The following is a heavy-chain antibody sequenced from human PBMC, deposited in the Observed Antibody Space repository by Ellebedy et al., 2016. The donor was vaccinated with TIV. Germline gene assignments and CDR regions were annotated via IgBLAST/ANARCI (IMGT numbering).Heavy chain of an antibody. CDR3: ARAKVVASYYFDY. Sequence: GGSLRLXCAASGFTFSSYAMHWVRQAPGKGLEWVAALWFDGTNKFYADAVKGRFTISRDNAKNSVYLQMNSLRAEDTAVYYCARAKVVASYYFDYWGQGTLVTVSS. V-gene: IGHV3-33*01. CDR2: LWFDGTNK. J-gene: IGHJ4*02. D-gene: IGHD2-15*01. CDR1: GFTFSSYA.